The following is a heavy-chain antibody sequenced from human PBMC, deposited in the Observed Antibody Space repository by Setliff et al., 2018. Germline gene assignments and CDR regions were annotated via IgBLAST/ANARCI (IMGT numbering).Heavy chain of an antibody. CDR3: ARGRTGHSGH. J-gene: IGHJ4*02. CDR1: GFSLTTSGVG. D-gene: IGHD6-19*01. V-gene: IGHV4-31*03. Sequence: SETLTLTCTFSGFSLTTSGVGVGWIRQHPGKGLEWIGYIYYSGSTSYYNPSLKSRVTISVDTSKNQFSLKLSSVTAADTAVYYCARGRTGHSGHWGQGTLVTVSS. CDR2: IYYSGST.